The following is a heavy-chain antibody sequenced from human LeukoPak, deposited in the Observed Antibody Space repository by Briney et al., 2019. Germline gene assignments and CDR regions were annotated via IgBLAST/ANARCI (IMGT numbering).Heavy chain of an antibody. V-gene: IGHV1-18*01. CDR3: ARDGHRMYYYESSVYRFDY. Sequence: EASVKVSCTASGYTFTSYGITWVRQAPGQGLEWMGWISAYNGNTNYAQKLQGRVTMTTDTSTSTAYMELRSLRSDDTAVYYCARDGHRMYYYESSVYRFDYWGQGTLVTVSS. D-gene: IGHD3-22*01. CDR1: GYTFTSYG. CDR2: ISAYNGNT. J-gene: IGHJ4*02.